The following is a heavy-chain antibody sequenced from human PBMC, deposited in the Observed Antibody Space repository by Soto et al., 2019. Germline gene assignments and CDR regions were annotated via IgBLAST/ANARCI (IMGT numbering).Heavy chain of an antibody. CDR3: GRCGVAACNIKFDY. J-gene: IGHJ4*02. CDR2: ISGDSGNT. Sequence: QVHLVQSGAEVKKPGASVKVSCKASGYMFTKSAMHWVRQAPGQRLEWMGWISGDSGNTKYSPKLQDRVTITRDTSARADYMELSSRRSEDTALYYGGRCGVAACNIKFDYWGQGTLVTVSS. V-gene: IGHV1-3*01. D-gene: IGHD6-25*01. CDR1: GYMFTKSA.